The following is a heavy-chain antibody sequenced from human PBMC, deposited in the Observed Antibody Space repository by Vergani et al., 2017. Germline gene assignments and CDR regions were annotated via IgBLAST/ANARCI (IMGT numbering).Heavy chain of an antibody. Sequence: QVQLVESGGGVVQPGRSLRLSCAASGFTFSSYAMHWVRQAPGKGLEWVSVIYSGGSTYYADSVKGRFTISRHNSKNTLYLQMNSLRAEDTAVYYCARGGSSGWASGYYGMDVWGQGTTVTVSS. J-gene: IGHJ6*02. CDR1: GFTFSSYA. CDR3: ARGGSSGWASGYYGMDV. V-gene: IGHV3-NL1*01. D-gene: IGHD6-19*01. CDR2: IYSGGST.